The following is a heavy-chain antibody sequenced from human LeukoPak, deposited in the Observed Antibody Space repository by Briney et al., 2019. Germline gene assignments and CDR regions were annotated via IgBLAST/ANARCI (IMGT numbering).Heavy chain of an antibody. CDR2: IYHSGRT. V-gene: IGHV4-39*01. CDR3: ARRRYYDSTGYFE. J-gene: IGHJ1*01. Sequence: SETLSLTCAVSGDYISSSSYYWGWIRQSPGTRLEWIGDIYHSGRTYYNPSLKSRVAISIDTSKNQFSLRLRSMTAADTAVFYCARRRYYDSTGYFEWGRGTLVAVSS. D-gene: IGHD3-22*01. CDR1: GDYISSSSYY.